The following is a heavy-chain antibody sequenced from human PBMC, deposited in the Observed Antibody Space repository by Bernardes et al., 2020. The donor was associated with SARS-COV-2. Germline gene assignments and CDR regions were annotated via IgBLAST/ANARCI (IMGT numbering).Heavy chain of an antibody. V-gene: IGHV4-31*03. Sequence: SEPLSLTCSVSGASIGRVYYWSCILQFPGKGLEWLGYVYYTGTTYYNSSLKSRLSISVDTSENQFSLRLSSVTAADTAVYYCARDSGPTDVRAFEIGGRGTVVTVSS. CDR1: GASIGRVYY. CDR2: VYYTGTT. D-gene: IGHD3-10*01. J-gene: IGHJ3*02. CDR3: ARDSGPTDVRAFEI.